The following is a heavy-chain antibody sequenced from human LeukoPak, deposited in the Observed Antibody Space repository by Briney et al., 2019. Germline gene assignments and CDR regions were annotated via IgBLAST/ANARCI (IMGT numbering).Heavy chain of an antibody. V-gene: IGHV4-38-2*01. CDR3: ARAEPIWRGFDS. CDR1: GYSITSGSY. CDR2: IYHSGST. J-gene: IGHJ4*02. Sequence: PSETLSLTCAVSGYSITSGSYWDWIRQPPGKGLEWIGTIYHSGSTYYNPSLKSRVTMSVDTSKNHFSLKLNSVTAADTAVYYCARAEPIWRGFDSWGQGILVTVSS. D-gene: IGHD1-14*01.